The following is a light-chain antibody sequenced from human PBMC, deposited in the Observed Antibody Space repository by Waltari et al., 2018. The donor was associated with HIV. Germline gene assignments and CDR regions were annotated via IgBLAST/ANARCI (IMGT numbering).Light chain of an antibody. V-gene: IGLV1-40*01. CDR1: SSNIGAGDD. CDR2: GNS. CDR3: QSYDSSLSGSGV. Sequence: QPVLTQPPSVSGAPGQRVTMSCTGSSSNIGAGDDVYWYQQLPGRDPKLLIYGNSARRSGVPGRCSGSRSGTSASLAITGLQAEDEADYYCQSYDSSLSGSGVFGGGTKLTVL. J-gene: IGLJ3*02.